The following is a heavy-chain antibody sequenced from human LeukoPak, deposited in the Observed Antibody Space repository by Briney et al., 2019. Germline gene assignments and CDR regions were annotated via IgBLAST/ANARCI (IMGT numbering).Heavy chain of an antibody. CDR1: GFTFSSYA. CDR3: AREGGLGYCSTTACALGY. Sequence: GGSLRLSCAASGFTFSSYAMSWVRQAPGKGLEWVSAISGSGGSTYYADSVKGRFTISRDNSKNTLYLQMNSLRPEDTAVYYCAREGGLGYCSTTACALGYWGQGTLVTVSS. D-gene: IGHD2-2*01. CDR2: ISGSGGST. J-gene: IGHJ4*02. V-gene: IGHV3-23*01.